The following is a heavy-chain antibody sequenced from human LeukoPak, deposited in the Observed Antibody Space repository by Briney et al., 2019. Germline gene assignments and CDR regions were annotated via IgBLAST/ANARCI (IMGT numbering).Heavy chain of an antibody. CDR2: IHPASANT. D-gene: IGHD1-7*01. V-gene: IGHV1-2*02. CDR1: GYTFTEHC. J-gene: IGHJ4*02. Sequence: ASVKVSCKASGYTFTEHCIHWVRQAPGQGLQYMGWIHPASANTVYAQMFHGRVTFTRDTPATTTYLELSGLRSDDTAVYYCARDLRPANLWGQGTLVTVSS. CDR3: ARDLRPANL.